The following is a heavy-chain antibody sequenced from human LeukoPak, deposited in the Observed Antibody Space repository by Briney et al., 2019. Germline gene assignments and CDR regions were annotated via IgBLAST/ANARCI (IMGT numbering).Heavy chain of an antibody. CDR2: INSNTSGT. J-gene: IGHJ4*02. CDR1: GDTFTGSF. CDR3: ARADPVGY. Sequence: ASVKVSCKASGDTFTGSFMHWVRQAPGQGLEWMGWINSNTSGTKFAQKFQGRVTMTRDTSISTAYMELSSLRSDDTAVYYCARADPVGYWGQGTQVTVSS. V-gene: IGHV1-2*02.